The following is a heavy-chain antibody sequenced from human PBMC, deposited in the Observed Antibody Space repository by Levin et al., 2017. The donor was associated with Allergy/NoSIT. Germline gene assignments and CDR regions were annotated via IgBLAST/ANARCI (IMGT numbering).Heavy chain of an antibody. CDR3: ASHFSMLRGFAYFGLAV. V-gene: IGHV3-30-3*01. D-gene: IGHD3-10*01. CDR2: ISFDGNNE. CDR1: GFTFTTYT. Sequence: GWSLRLSCAASGFTFTTYTMHWVRQAPGKGLEWVTLISFDGNNEYYADFVKGRFTISRDTSKNMLYLKMNSLKTEDTAVFYFASHFSMLRGFAYFGLAVWGHGTTVTVSS. J-gene: IGHJ6*02.